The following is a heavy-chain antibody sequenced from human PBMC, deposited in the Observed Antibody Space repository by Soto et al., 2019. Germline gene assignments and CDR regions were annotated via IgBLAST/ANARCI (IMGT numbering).Heavy chain of an antibody. CDR3: ARADCSGGSCYNFDY. J-gene: IGHJ4*02. Sequence: QVQLQESGPGLVKPSQTLSLTCTVSGGSISSGGYYWSWIRQHPGKGLGWIGYIYYSGSTYYNPYLKSRVTISVDTSKNQFSLKLSSVTAADTAVYYCARADCSGGSCYNFDYWGQGTLVTVSS. CDR1: GGSISSGGYY. CDR2: IYYSGST. V-gene: IGHV4-31*03. D-gene: IGHD2-15*01.